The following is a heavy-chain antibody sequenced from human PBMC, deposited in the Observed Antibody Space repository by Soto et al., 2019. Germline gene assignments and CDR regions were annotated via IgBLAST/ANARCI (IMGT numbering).Heavy chain of an antibody. CDR2: ISYDGNNK. Sequence: QVQLVESGGGVVQPGRSQRLSCAASGFTFSSYAMYWVRQAPGKGLEWVAVISYDGNNKYYADSVKGRFTISRDNSKNTLYLQMNSLRAEDTAVYYCARAGCDGGSCYTLVGLRYGMDVWGQGTTGTVSS. CDR1: GFTFSSYA. CDR3: ARAGCDGGSCYTLVGLRYGMDV. D-gene: IGHD2-15*01. J-gene: IGHJ6*02. V-gene: IGHV3-30-3*01.